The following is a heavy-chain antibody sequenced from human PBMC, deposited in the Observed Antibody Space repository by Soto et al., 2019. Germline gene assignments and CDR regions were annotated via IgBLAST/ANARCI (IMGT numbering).Heavy chain of an antibody. CDR2: IYYSGST. CDR3: ARASGKAKYYYGMDV. Sequence: SETLSLTCPVSGGSISSYYWSWIRQPPGKGLEWVGYIYYSGSTNYNPSLKSRVTISVDTSKNQFSLKLSSVTAADTAVYYCARASGKAKYYYGMDVWGQGTTVTVSS. V-gene: IGHV4-59*01. D-gene: IGHD3-10*01. J-gene: IGHJ6*02. CDR1: GGSISSYY.